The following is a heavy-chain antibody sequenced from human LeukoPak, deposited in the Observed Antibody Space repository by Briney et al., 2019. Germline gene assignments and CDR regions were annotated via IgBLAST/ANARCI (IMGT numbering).Heavy chain of an antibody. Sequence: SQTLSLTCTVSGGSISSGSYYWSWIRQPAGKGLEWIGRIYTSGSTNYNPSLKSRVTISLDTSKNQFSLKLSSVTAADTAVYYCAREGGSSHYYVEYWGQGTLVTVSS. CDR2: IYTSGST. CDR3: AREGGSSHYYVEY. V-gene: IGHV4-61*02. J-gene: IGHJ4*02. CDR1: GGSISSGSYY. D-gene: IGHD3-16*02.